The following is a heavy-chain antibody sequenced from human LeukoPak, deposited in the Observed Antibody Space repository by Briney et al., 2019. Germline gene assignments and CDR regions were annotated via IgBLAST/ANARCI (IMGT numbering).Heavy chain of an antibody. D-gene: IGHD3-22*01. CDR3: ARDQFGYYYDSSGYYKVTGDAFDI. V-gene: IGHV3-21*01. CDR2: ISSSSSYV. Sequence: GGSLRLSCAASGFTFSSYNMNWVRQAPGKGLEWVSSISSSSSYVYYADSVKGRFTISGDNAKNSLYLQMNSLRAEDTAVYYCARDQFGYYYDSSGYYKVTGDAFDIWGQGTMATVSS. J-gene: IGHJ3*02. CDR1: GFTFSSYN.